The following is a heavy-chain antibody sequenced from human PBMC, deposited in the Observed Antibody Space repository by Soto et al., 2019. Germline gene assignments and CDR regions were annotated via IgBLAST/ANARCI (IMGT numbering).Heavy chain of an antibody. CDR1: GYTFTSYD. J-gene: IGHJ4*02. V-gene: IGHV1-8*01. D-gene: IGHD1-26*01. Sequence: ASVKVSCKASGYTFTSYDINWVRQATGQRLEWMGWMNAGSGNTDYAQKFQGRVTITRDTSASTAYMELSSLRSEDTAVYYCARTLVGATPADYWGQGTLVTVSS. CDR3: ARTLVGATPADY. CDR2: MNAGSGNT.